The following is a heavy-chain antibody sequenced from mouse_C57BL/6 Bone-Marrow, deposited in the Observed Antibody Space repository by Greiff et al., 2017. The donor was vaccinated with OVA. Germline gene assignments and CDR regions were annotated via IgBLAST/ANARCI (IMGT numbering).Heavy chain of an antibody. V-gene: IGHV1-66*01. Sequence: VQLQQSGPELVKPGASVKISCKASGYSFTSYYIHWVKQRPGQGLVWIGWIYPGSGNTKYNGKFKGKATLTADTSSSTAYMQLSSLTSEDSAVYYCARRELYYYFDYWGQGTTLTVSS. CDR2: IYPGSGNT. D-gene: IGHD1-1*01. J-gene: IGHJ2*01. CDR3: ARRELYYYFDY. CDR1: GYSFTSYY.